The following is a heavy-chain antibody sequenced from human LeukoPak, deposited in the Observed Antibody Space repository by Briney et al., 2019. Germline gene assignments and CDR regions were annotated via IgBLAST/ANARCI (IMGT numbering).Heavy chain of an antibody. CDR2: IKRDGSEK. Sequence: HPEGSLRLSCAASGFTLSSYWMSWVRQAPGKGLEWVANIKRDGSEKYYVDSVKGRFTISRDNAKNSLHLQMNSLRVEDTAVYYCVRDDGATKPCWGQRTLVTVSS. CDR3: VRDDGATKPC. J-gene: IGHJ4*02. CDR1: GFTLSSYW. V-gene: IGHV3-7*01. D-gene: IGHD1-26*01.